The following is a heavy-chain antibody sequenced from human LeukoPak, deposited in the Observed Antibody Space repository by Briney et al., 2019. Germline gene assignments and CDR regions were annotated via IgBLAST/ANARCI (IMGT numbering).Heavy chain of an antibody. Sequence: SQTLSLTCTVSGGSISSGSYYWSWIRQPAGKGLEWIGRIYTSGSTNYNPSLKSRVTISVDTSKNQFTLKLSSVTAADTAVYYCARDHYPKLAAAIWFDPWGQGTLVTVSS. J-gene: IGHJ5*02. CDR3: ARDHYPKLAAAIWFDP. D-gene: IGHD6-13*01. CDR1: GGSISSGSYY. V-gene: IGHV4-61*02. CDR2: IYTSGST.